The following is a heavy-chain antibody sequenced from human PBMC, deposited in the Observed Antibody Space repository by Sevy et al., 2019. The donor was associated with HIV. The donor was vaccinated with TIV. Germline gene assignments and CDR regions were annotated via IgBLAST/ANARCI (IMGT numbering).Heavy chain of an antibody. Sequence: GGSQRLSCAASGFTFAKYSMSWLRQAPGKGLEWVSTFSFGCGRINYADSVKGRFTISRDDSKNTLYLQMNSLRAEDTATYFCAREGCTHPHDYWGQGTLVTVSS. V-gene: IGHV3-23*01. J-gene: IGHJ4*02. CDR2: FSFGCGRI. CDR3: AREGCTHPHDY. CDR1: GFTFAKYS.